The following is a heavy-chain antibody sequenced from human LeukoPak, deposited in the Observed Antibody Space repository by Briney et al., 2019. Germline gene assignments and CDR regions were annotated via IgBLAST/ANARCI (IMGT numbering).Heavy chain of an antibody. D-gene: IGHD3-3*01. V-gene: IGHV1-24*01. CDR2: FDPEDGET. J-gene: IGHJ4*01. CDR3: ATVNTIFGVESFDY. CDR1: GYSLTELS. Sequence: ASVKVSCKVSGYSLTELSMHWVRQAPGKGLEWKGGFDPEDGETIYAQKFQGRVTMTEDTSTDTAYMELSSLRAEDTAVYYCATVNTIFGVESFDYWGQGTLVTVSS.